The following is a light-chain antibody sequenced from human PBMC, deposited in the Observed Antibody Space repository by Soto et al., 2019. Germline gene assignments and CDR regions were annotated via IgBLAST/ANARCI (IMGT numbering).Light chain of an antibody. V-gene: IGKV1-5*03. CDR1: QSISSW. Sequence: DIQMTQSPSTLSASVGDRVTNTCRASQSISSWLAWYQQKPGKAPNLLIYKASTLETGVPPRFSGSGSGTEFTLTISSLQPDDFATYYCQHYDCYSSITFGQGTRLGIK. CDR3: QHYDCYSSIT. CDR2: KAS. J-gene: IGKJ5*01.